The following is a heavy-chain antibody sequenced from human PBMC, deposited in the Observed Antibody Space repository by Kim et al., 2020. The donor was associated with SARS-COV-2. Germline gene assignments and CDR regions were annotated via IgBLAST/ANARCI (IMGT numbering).Heavy chain of an antibody. CDR1: GFTFSTCA. J-gene: IGHJ6*02. CDR3: AKDVSGSGAMDA. CDR2: ISHDGNAQ. D-gene: IGHD3-10*01. V-gene: IGHV3-23*01. Sequence: GGSLRLSCTASGFTFSTCAMGWVRQAPGKGLEWVSSISHDGNAQYYADSVNGRFTVSRDDSKNTLYLRLNSLRAEDTAVYFCAKDVSGSGAMDAWGHGTTATVPS.